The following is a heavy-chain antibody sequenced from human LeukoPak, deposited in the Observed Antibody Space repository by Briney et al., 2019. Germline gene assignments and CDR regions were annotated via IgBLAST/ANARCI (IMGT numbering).Heavy chain of an antibody. V-gene: IGHV3-74*01. CDR1: GFTFSSYW. Sequence: GGSLRLSCAASGFTFSSYWMNWVRQAPEKGLVWVSRISADGSSTNYADSVKGRFTISRDNAKNTLYLQMNSLRAEDTAVYYCARDRGPRTGSMVREAYDYWGQGTLVTVSS. D-gene: IGHD3-10*01. CDR3: ARDRGPRTGSMVREAYDY. CDR2: ISADGSST. J-gene: IGHJ4*02.